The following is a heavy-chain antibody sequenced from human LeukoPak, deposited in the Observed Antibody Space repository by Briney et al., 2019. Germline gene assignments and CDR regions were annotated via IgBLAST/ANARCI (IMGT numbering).Heavy chain of an antibody. CDR3: ARRPGEYGGNDFDY. V-gene: IGHV4-39*01. CDR1: GGTINSRSDY. CDR2: IYYSGST. Sequence: PSETLSLTCTVSGGTINSRSDYWGWIRQPPGKGLEWIGSIYYSGSTHYNPSLKSRVTMSIDTSKNQFSLKLSSVTAADTAVYYCARRPGEYGGNDFDYWGQGTLVTVSS. J-gene: IGHJ4*02. D-gene: IGHD4/OR15-4a*01.